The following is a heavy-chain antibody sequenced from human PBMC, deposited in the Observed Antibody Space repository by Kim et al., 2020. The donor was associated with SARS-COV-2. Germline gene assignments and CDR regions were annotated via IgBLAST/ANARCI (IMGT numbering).Heavy chain of an antibody. V-gene: IGHV3-30*07. CDR3: SALRITMVRGSDAFDI. J-gene: IGHJ3*02. Sequence: SVKGRFTISRDNSKNTLYLQMNSLRAEDTAVYYCSALRITMVRGSDAFDIWGQGTMVTVSS. D-gene: IGHD3-10*01.